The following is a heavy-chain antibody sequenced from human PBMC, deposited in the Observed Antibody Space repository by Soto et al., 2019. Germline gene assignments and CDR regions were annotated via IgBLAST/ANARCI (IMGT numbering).Heavy chain of an antibody. CDR1: GGSFSGYY. V-gene: IGHV4-34*01. CDR3: ARTRPPVWCSGGSCYSGWGY. Sequence: SETLSLTCAVYGGSFSGYYWSWIRQPPGKGLEWIGEINHSGSTNYNPSLKSRVTISVDTSKNQFSLKLSSVTAADTAVYYCARTRPPVWCSGGSCYSGWGYWGQGTLVTVSS. D-gene: IGHD2-15*01. CDR2: INHSGST. J-gene: IGHJ4*02.